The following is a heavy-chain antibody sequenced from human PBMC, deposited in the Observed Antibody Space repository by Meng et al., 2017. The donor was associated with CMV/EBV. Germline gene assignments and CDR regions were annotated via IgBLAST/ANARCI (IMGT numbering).Heavy chain of an antibody. D-gene: IGHD3-22*01. CDR3: ARDRYPAYDSSGYYCY. CDR2: INPSGGST. J-gene: IGHJ4*02. V-gene: IGHV1-46*02. CDR1: YTFNSYY. Sequence: YTFNSYYMHWVRQAPGQGLEWMGIINPSGGSTSYAQKFQGRVTMTRDTSTSTVYMELSSLRSEDTAVYYCARDRYPAYDSSGYYCYWGQGTLVTVSS.